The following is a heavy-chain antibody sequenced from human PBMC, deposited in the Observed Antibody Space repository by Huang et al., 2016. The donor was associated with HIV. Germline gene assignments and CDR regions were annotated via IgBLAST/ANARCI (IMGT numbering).Heavy chain of an antibody. Sequence: QVQLVQSRAEVKKPGASVKVSCKVSEYTLTELSIPWVRQPPGKGLEWMGGFEPEMGEKIYAQKLQGRVTMTEDTSTETAFMELSGLRPEDTAVYYCATGFDVFFDFWGQGTLVTVSS. CDR1: EYTLTELS. D-gene: IGHD3-9*01. V-gene: IGHV1-24*01. CDR3: ATGFDVFFDF. J-gene: IGHJ4*02. CDR2: FEPEMGEK.